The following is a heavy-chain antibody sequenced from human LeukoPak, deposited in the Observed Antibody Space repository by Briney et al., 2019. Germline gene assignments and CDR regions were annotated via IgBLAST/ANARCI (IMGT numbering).Heavy chain of an antibody. Sequence: PSETLSLTCTVSGYSISSGYYWGWIRQPPGKGLEWIGSIYHSGSTYYNPSLKSRVTISVDTSKNQFSLKLSSVTAADTAVYYCARGRGYYDSSGYYRVWGQGTLVTVSS. CDR2: IYHSGST. CDR3: ARGRGYYDSSGYYRV. J-gene: IGHJ4*02. V-gene: IGHV4-38-2*02. CDR1: GYSISSGYY. D-gene: IGHD3-22*01.